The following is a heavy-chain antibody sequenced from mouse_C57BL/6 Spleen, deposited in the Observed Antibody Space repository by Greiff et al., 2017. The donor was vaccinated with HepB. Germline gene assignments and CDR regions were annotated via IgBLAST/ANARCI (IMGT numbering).Heavy chain of an antibody. CDR1: GYTFTSYW. V-gene: IGHV1-5*01. CDR3: TRKVLRQGAMDY. Sequence: EVKLVESGTVLARPGASVKMSCKTSGYTFTSYWMHWVKQRPGQGLEWIGAIYPGNSDTSYNQKFKGKAKLTAVTSASTAYMELSSLTNEDSAVYYCTRKVLRQGAMDYWGQGTSVTVSS. D-gene: IGHD2-12*01. CDR2: IYPGNSDT. J-gene: IGHJ4*01.